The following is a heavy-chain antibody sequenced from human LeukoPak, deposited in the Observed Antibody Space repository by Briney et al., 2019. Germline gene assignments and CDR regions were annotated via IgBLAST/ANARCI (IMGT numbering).Heavy chain of an antibody. D-gene: IGHD3-10*01. CDR1: GFTFSDYY. CDR2: ISSSSDYT. V-gene: IGHV3-11*05. CDR3: ARGRMVRGVITTANWFDA. J-gene: IGHJ5*02. Sequence: GGSLRLSCAASGFTFSDYYMTWIRQAPGKGLECVSYISSSSDYTNYPDSVKGRFTISRDNAKNSLYLQMNSLRAEDTAVYYCARGRMVRGVITTANWFDAWGQGSLVTVSS.